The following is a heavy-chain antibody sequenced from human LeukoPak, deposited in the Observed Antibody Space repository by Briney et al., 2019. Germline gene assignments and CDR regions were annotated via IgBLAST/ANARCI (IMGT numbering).Heavy chain of an antibody. CDR1: GFTFGNYA. Sequence: GGPLRLSCAASGFTFGNYAFSWVRQAPGKGLEWVSSIGSSSSHIYYADSMKGRVTVSRDSADNSLYLQMNSLRVEDTAVYYCVRGGGYCSGPACRGLGSYFDYWGQGALVTVSS. CDR2: IGSSSSHI. J-gene: IGHJ4*02. V-gene: IGHV3-21*01. CDR3: VRGGGYCSGPACRGLGSYFDY. D-gene: IGHD2-15*01.